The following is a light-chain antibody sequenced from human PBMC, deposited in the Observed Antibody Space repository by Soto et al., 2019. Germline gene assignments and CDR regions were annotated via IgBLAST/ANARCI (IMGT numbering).Light chain of an antibody. J-gene: IGKJ1*01. Sequence: DIQMTQSPSSLSASVGDRVTITCRASQYIGIYLNWYQKKPGKAPKVLIHAASRVQSGVPSTFSASGSGTDFALTIISLQPEDFATYYCHQTYANPWTFGQGTKVE. CDR1: QYIGIY. V-gene: IGKV1-39*01. CDR2: AAS. CDR3: HQTYANPWT.